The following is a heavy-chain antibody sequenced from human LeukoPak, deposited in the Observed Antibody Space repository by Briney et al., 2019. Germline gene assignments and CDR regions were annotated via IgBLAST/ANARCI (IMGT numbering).Heavy chain of an antibody. J-gene: IGHJ4*02. CDR2: IYYSGST. D-gene: IGHD3-10*01. V-gene: IGHV4-39*01. CDR1: GGSISSSSYY. Sequence: SETLSLTCTVSGGSISSSSYYWGWIRQPPGKGLEWIGSIYYSGSTYYNPSLKSRVTISVDTSKNQFSLKLSSVTAADTAAYYCARHLIGERFGELLPVDYWGQGTLVTVSS. CDR3: ARHLIGERFGELLPVDY.